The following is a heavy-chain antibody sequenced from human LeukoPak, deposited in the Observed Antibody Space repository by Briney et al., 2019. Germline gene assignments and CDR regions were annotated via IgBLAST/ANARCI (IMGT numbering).Heavy chain of an antibody. CDR3: ARDRRIVGATKGYYYYYMDV. J-gene: IGHJ6*03. Sequence: PSETLSLTCTVSGGSLSSYYWSWIRQPPGDGLEWIGYIYYSGITNYSPSLKSRVTISVDTSKNPFSLKLSSVTAADTAVYYCARDRRIVGATKGYYYYYMDVWGKGAAVTVSS. D-gene: IGHD1-26*01. V-gene: IGHV4-59*01. CDR1: GGSLSSYY. CDR2: IYYSGIT.